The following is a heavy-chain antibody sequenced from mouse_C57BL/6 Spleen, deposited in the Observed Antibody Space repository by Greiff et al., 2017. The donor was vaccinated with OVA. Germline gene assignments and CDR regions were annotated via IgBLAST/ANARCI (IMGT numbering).Heavy chain of an antibody. D-gene: IGHD2-2*01. V-gene: IGHV2-6-1*01. Sequence: VKLVESGPGLVAPSQSLSITCTVSGFSLTSYGVHWVRQPPGKGLEWLVVIWSDGSTTYNSALKSRLSISKDNSKSQVFLKMNSLQTDDTAMYYCARQGYGYDGYAMDYWGQGTSVTVSS. CDR2: IWSDGST. J-gene: IGHJ4*01. CDR3: ARQGYGYDGYAMDY. CDR1: GFSLTSYG.